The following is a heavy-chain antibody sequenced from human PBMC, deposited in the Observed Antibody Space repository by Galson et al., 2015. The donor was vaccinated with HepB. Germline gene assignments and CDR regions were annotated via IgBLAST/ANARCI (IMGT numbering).Heavy chain of an antibody. J-gene: IGHJ2*01. D-gene: IGHD4-17*01. CDR2: ISYTGSYI. V-gene: IGHV3-30-3*01. CDR3: VRPRGAGAGDYQNWYVDL. Sequence: SLRLSCAASGFSFNKFPMHWVRQAPGKGLEWVAVISYTGSYIDYADFGRGRFTISRDNSKNALYLQMNSLRVEDTALYYCVRPRGAGAGDYQNWYVDLWGRGTLVTVSS. CDR1: GFSFNKFP.